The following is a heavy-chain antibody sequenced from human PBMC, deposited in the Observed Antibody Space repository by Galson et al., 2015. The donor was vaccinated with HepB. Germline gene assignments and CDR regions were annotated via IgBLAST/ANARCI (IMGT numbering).Heavy chain of an antibody. CDR2: ISFTNNFI. J-gene: IGHJ4*02. V-gene: IGHV3-21*04. CDR1: GFTFSGYS. Sequence: SLRLSCAASGFTFSGYSMNWVRQAPGKGLGWVSSISFTNNFINYADSVKGRFTISGDKAKNSLYLQMSSLRAEDTAVYYCAKDGIMAANNPYHFHYWGQGTLVTVSS. D-gene: IGHD1-26*01. CDR3: AKDGIMAANNPYHFHY.